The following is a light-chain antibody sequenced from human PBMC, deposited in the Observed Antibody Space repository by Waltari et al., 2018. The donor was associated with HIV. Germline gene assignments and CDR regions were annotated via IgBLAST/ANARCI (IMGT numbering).Light chain of an antibody. V-gene: IGLV2-14*01. J-gene: IGLJ3*02. CDR3: SSYTSGTTWV. Sequence: QSALTQPASVSGSPGQSITISCTGTSSDIGGYNYVSLHQHHPGRAPKLIIFEVSNRPSGVSNRVSGSKSGNTASLIISGLLAEDDADYYCSSYTSGTTWVFGGGTKLTVL. CDR1: SSDIGGYNY. CDR2: EVS.